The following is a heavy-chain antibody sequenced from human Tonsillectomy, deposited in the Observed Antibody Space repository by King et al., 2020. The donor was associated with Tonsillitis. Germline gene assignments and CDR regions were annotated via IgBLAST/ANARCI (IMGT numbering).Heavy chain of an antibody. Sequence: VQLQESGPGLVKPSQTLSLTCTVSGGSISSGGYYWSWIRQHPGKGLEWIGYIYYSGSTYYNPSLKSRVTISVDTSKNQFSLKLSSVTAADTAVYYCARGRNGGSRCDYWGQGTLVTVSS. CDR3: ARGRNGGSRCDY. CDR2: IYYSGST. J-gene: IGHJ4*02. D-gene: IGHD7-27*01. CDR1: GGSISSGGYY. V-gene: IGHV4-31*03.